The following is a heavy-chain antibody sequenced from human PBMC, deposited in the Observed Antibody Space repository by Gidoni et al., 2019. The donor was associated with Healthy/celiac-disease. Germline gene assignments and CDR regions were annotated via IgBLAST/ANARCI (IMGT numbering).Heavy chain of an antibody. D-gene: IGHD2-15*01. CDR2: ISYDGSNK. CDR1: GFTFRSYA. J-gene: IGHJ6*02. V-gene: IGHV3-30*16. Sequence: QVQLVESGGGVVQPGRSLRISVAASGFTFRSYALPWFRPATGKGLEWVAVISYDGSNKYYADSVKGRFTISRDNSKNTLYLQMNSLRAEDTAVYYCARDTKIEYCSGGSCYRNYYYYYGMDVWGQGTTVTVSS. CDR3: ARDTKIEYCSGGSCYRNYYYYYGMDV.